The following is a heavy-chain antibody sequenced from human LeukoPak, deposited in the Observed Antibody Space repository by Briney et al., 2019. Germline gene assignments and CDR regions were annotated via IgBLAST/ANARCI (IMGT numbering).Heavy chain of an antibody. D-gene: IGHD6-19*01. Sequence: GGSLRLSCAASGFSFGSYGIHWVRQAPGKGLEWVAAISHEGSNKYRADSVRGRFTISRDNSKNMVYLQMNSLRDEDTAVYYCARTREQWQVLDYWGQGTLVTVSS. CDR3: ARTREQWQVLDY. CDR2: ISHEGSNK. CDR1: GFSFGSYG. V-gene: IGHV3-30*03. J-gene: IGHJ4*02.